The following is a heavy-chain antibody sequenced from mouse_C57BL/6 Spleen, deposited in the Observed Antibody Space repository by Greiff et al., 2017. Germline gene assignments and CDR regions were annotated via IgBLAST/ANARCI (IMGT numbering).Heavy chain of an antibody. D-gene: IGHD1-1*01. CDR1: GYTFTDHT. V-gene: IGHV1-78*01. CDR2: IYPRDGST. Sequence: QVQLQQSDAELVKPGASVKISCKVSGYTFTDHTIHWMKQRPEQGLEWIGYIYPRDGSTKYNEKFKGKATLTADKSSSTAYMQLNSLTSEDSAVYFCAREGIYYYGSSYVDYWGQGTSVTVSS. CDR3: AREGIYYYGSSYVDY. J-gene: IGHJ4*01.